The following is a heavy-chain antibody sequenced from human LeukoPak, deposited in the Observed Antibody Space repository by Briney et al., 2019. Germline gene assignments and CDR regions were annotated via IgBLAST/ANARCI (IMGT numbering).Heavy chain of an antibody. V-gene: IGHV1-18*01. J-gene: IGHJ4*02. CDR2: ISAYNGNT. CDR3: ARDSSGYYPGSGYDY. CDR1: GYTFTNYG. Sequence: ASVKVSCKASGYTFTNYGISWVRQAPGQGLEWMGWISAYNGNTNYAQKLQSRVTMTTDTSTSTAYMELRSLRSDDTAVYYCARDSSGYYPGSGYDYWGQGTLVTVSS. D-gene: IGHD3-22*01.